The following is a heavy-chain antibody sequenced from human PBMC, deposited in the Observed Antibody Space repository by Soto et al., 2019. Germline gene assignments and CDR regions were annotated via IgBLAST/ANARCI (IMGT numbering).Heavy chain of an antibody. CDR2: ISYDGSNK. CDR1: GFTFSSYG. D-gene: IGHD2-2*01. Sequence: QVQLVESGGGVVQPGRSLRLSCAASGFTFSSYGMHWVRQAPGKGLEWVAVISYDGSNKYYADSVKGRFTISRDNSKNTLYLQMNSLSAEDTAVYYCAKDSIPAAILGEYYFDYWGQGTLVTVSS. J-gene: IGHJ4*02. V-gene: IGHV3-30*18. CDR3: AKDSIPAAILGEYYFDY.